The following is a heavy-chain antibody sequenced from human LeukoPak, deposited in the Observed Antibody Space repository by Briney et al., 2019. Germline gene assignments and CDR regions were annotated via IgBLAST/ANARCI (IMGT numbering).Heavy chain of an antibody. V-gene: IGHV3-7*01. CDR2: IKQDGSEK. D-gene: IGHD3-22*01. J-gene: IGHJ6*03. CDR1: GFTFSSYW. Sequence: GSLRLSCAASGFTFSSYWMSWVRQAPGKGLEWVANIKQDGSEKYYVDSVKGRFTISRDNAKNSLYLQMNSLRAEDTAVYYCARELIYDSSGYYSPYYYYMDVWGKGTTVTVSS. CDR3: ARELIYDSSGYYSPYYYYMDV.